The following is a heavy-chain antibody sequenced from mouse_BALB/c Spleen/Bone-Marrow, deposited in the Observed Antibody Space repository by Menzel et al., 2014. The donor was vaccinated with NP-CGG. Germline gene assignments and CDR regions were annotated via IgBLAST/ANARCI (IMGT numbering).Heavy chain of an antibody. J-gene: IGHJ2*01. CDR3: ARRGRYDGFDY. D-gene: IGHD2-14*01. Sequence: QVQLQQSGAELVRPGVSVKISCKGSGYTFTDYAMHWVKQSHAKSLEWIGVISTYYGDASYNQKFKGKATMTVDKSSSTAYMELARLTSEDSAIYCCARRGRYDGFDYWGQGTTLTVSS. CDR2: ISTYYGDA. CDR1: GYTFTDYA. V-gene: IGHV1S137*01.